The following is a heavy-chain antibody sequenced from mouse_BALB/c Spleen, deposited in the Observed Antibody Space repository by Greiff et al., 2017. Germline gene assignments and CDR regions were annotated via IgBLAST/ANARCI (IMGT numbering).Heavy chain of an antibody. D-gene: IGHD1-1*02. Sequence: QVQLQQSGPGLVAPSQSLSITCTVSGFSLTSYGVSWVRQPPGKGLEWLGVIWGDGSTNYHSALISRLSISKDNYKSQVFLILNSRQTDDKATYYCGEAVGKVLDYWGQGTLVTVSA. CDR1: GFSLTSYG. V-gene: IGHV2-3*01. CDR3: GEAVGKVLDY. J-gene: IGHJ3*01. CDR2: IWGDGST.